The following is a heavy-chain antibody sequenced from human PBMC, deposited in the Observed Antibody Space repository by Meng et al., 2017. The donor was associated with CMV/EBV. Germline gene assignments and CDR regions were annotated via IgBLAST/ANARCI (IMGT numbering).Heavy chain of an antibody. J-gene: IGHJ4*02. CDR3: ARPHRPGSYYNFDY. V-gene: IGHV4-39*01. D-gene: IGHD3-10*01. Sequence: GSLRLSCTVSGGSISSSGYYWGWTRQPPGKGLEWIGSIYDSGSTYYNPSLKSRVTISVDTSKNQFSLKLNSVTAADTAVYYCARPHRPGSYYNFDYWGQGTLVTVSS. CDR1: GGSISSSGYY. CDR2: IYDSGST.